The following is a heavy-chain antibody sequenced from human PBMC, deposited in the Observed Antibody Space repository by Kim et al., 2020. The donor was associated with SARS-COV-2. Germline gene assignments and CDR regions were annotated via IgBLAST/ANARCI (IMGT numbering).Heavy chain of an antibody. Sequence: GGSLRLSWAASGFTFDDYTMHWVRQAPGKGLEWVSLISWDGGSTYSADSVKGRFTISRDNSKNSLYLQMNSLRTEDTALYYCAKDSGGYGYGMDVWGPGTTVTVSS. CDR2: ISWDGGST. D-gene: IGHD5-12*01. CDR3: AKDSGGYGYGMDV. V-gene: IGHV3-43*01. CDR1: GFTFDDYT. J-gene: IGHJ6*02.